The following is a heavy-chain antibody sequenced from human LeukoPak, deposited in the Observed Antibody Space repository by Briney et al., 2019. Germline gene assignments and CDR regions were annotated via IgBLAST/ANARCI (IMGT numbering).Heavy chain of an antibody. D-gene: IGHD3-9*01. CDR1: GGSFSGYY. V-gene: IGHV4-34*01. CDR2: INHSGST. J-gene: IGHJ4*02. CDR3: ARAPNYDILTGYLDY. Sequence: SETLSLTCAVYGGSFSGYYWSWIRQPPGKGLEWIGEINHSGSTNYNPSLKSRVTISVDTSKNQFSLKLSSVTAADTAVYYCARAPNYDILTGYLDYWGQGTLVTVSS.